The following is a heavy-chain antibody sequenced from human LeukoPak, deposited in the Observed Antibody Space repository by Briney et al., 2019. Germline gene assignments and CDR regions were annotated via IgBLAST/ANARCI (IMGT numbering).Heavy chain of an antibody. CDR3: AKRSVSGSYFFDY. Sequence: PGGSLRLSCAASGFTFSNYAMSWVRQAPGKGLEWVSSISASGKTPYYADSVKGRFTISRDNSKNTLYLQVNSLRAEDTAVYYCAKRSVSGSYFFDYWGQGTLVTVSS. V-gene: IGHV3-23*01. J-gene: IGHJ4*02. CDR1: GFTFSNYA. CDR2: ISASGKTP. D-gene: IGHD1-26*01.